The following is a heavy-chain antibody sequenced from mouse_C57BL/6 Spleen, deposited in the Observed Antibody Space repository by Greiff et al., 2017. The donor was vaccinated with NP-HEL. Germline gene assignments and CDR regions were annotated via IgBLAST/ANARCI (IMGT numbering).Heavy chain of an antibody. Sequence: VQLQQPGAELVKPGASVKLSCKASGYTFTSYWMQWVKQRPGQGLEWIGEIDPSDSYTNYNQKFKGKATLTVDTSSSTAYMQLSSLTSEDSAVYYCARNYGDYAMDYWGQGTSVTVSS. CDR3: ARNYGDYAMDY. V-gene: IGHV1-50*01. CDR1: GYTFTSYW. D-gene: IGHD1-1*01. CDR2: IDPSDSYT. J-gene: IGHJ4*01.